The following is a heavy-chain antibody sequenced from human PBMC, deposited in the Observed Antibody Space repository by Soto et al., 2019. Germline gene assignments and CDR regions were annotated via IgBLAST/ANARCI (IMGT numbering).Heavy chain of an antibody. CDR2: IYYSGIT. D-gene: IGHD2-8*02. Sequence: SETLSLTCTVSGGSISSNYYYWGWIRQPPGKGLEWIGSIYYSGITYYNPSLKSRVTISVDTSKNQLSLKLSSVTASDMASYYCARSTPTGTGKYYFDDWGQGTLVTVSS. CDR1: GGSISSNYYY. J-gene: IGHJ4*02. CDR3: ARSTPTGTGKYYFDD. V-gene: IGHV4-39*01.